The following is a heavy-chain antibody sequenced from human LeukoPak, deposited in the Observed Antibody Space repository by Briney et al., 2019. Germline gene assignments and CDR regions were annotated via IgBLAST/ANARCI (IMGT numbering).Heavy chain of an antibody. V-gene: IGHV1-18*01. CDR1: GYMFTKYG. Sequence: ASVKVSCKASGYMFTKYGISWVRQAPGQGLEWMGWISAYNGNTNYAQKLQGRVTMTTDTSTSTAYMELRSLRSDDTAVYYCARTNVYYYDSSDYYPYFDYWGQGTLVTVSS. D-gene: IGHD3-22*01. J-gene: IGHJ4*02. CDR2: ISAYNGNT. CDR3: ARTNVYYYDSSDYYPYFDY.